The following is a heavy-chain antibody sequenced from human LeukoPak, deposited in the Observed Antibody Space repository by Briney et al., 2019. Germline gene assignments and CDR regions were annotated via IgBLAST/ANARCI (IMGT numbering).Heavy chain of an antibody. CDR1: GFTFSSYS. Sequence: KPGGSLRLSCAASGFTFSSYSMNWVRQAPGKGLEWVSSISSSSSYIYYADSVKGRFTISRDNAKNSLYLQMNSLRAEDTAVYYCAREGVPRRATRPEYFQHWGQGTLVTVSS. J-gene: IGHJ1*01. CDR3: AREGVPRRATRPEYFQH. D-gene: IGHD1-26*01. CDR2: ISSSSSYI. V-gene: IGHV3-21*01.